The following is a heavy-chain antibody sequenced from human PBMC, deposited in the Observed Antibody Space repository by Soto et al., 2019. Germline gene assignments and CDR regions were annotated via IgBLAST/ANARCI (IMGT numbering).Heavy chain of an antibody. J-gene: IGHJ4*02. CDR3: ARHLFTSTWSVDY. CDR2: IYPGDSDT. D-gene: IGHD6-13*01. V-gene: IGHV5-51*01. Sequence: GESLKISCKGSGCSFTSYWIGWVRQMPGKGLEWMGIIYPGDSDTRYSPSFQGQVTISADKSISTAYLQWSSLKASDTAMYYCARHLFTSTWSVDYWGQGTLVTVSS. CDR1: GCSFTSYW.